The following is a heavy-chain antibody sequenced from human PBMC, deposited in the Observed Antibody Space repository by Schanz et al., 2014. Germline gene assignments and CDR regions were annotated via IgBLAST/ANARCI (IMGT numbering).Heavy chain of an antibody. CDR3: ARDPYGKNSGDFDY. CDR2: INPSSGGT. Sequence: QVQLVQSGVEVKKPGASVKVSCKASGYSFTGYYMNWVRQAPGQGLEWMGWINPSSGGTNYAQKFQGRVTMTRDTSISTAYMELSGLTSDDTAVYFCARDPYGKNSGDFDYWGPGTLVTVSS. J-gene: IGHJ4*02. CDR1: GYSFTGYY. V-gene: IGHV1-2*02. D-gene: IGHD4-17*01.